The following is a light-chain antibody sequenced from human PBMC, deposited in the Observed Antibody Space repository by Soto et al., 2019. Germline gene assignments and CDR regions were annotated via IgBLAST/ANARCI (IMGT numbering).Light chain of an antibody. Sequence: QSALTQPASVSGSPGQSITISCTGTSSDVGSYNLVSWYQQHPGKAPKLMIYEGSKRPSGVSNRFSGSKSGNTASLTISGLQAEDEADYYCCSYAVSSVAFGGGTNLTVL. J-gene: IGLJ2*01. CDR3: CSYAVSSVA. CDR2: EGS. V-gene: IGLV2-23*01. CDR1: SSDVGSYNL.